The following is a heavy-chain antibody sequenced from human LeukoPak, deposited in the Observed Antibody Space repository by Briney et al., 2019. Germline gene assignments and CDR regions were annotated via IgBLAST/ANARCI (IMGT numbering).Heavy chain of an antibody. CDR2: IIPILGIA. J-gene: IGHJ5*02. D-gene: IGHD1-26*01. Sequence: SVKVSCKASGGTFSSYAISWVRQAPGQGLEWMGRIIPILGIANYAQKFQGRVTIIADKSTSTAYMELSSLRSEDTAVYYCARSRPGRSYYVVDWFDPWGQGTLVTVSS. V-gene: IGHV1-69*04. CDR1: GGTFSSYA. CDR3: ARSRPGRSYYVVDWFDP.